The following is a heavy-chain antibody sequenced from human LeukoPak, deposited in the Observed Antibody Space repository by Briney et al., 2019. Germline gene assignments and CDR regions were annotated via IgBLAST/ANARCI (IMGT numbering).Heavy chain of an antibody. CDR1: GFTFSSFW. CDR3: ARVLSGSWDWFDP. CDR2: INSDGSST. J-gene: IGHJ5*02. D-gene: IGHD3-22*01. V-gene: IGHV3-74*01. Sequence: PGGSLRLSCAASGFTFSSFWMHWVRQAPGRGLVWVSRINSDGSSTSYADSVKGRFTISRDNAKNTLYLQMNSLRAEDTAVYYCARVLSGSWDWFDPWGQGTLVTVSS.